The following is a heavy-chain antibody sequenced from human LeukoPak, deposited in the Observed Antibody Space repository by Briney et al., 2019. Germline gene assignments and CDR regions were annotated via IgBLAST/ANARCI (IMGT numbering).Heavy chain of an antibody. V-gene: IGHV3-23*01. J-gene: IGHJ4*02. Sequence: PGGSLRLSCAASGFTFSSYAMSWVRQAPGKELEWVSAISGSGGSTYYADSVKGRFTISRDNSKNTLYLQMNSLRAEDTAVYYCAKAGDSSGYNYFDYWGQGTLVTVSS. CDR3: AKAGDSSGYNYFDY. D-gene: IGHD3-22*01. CDR1: GFTFSSYA. CDR2: ISGSGGST.